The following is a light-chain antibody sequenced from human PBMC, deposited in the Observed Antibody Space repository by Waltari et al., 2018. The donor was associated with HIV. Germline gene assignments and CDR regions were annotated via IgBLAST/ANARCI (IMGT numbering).Light chain of an antibody. J-gene: IGKJ4*01. CDR1: QNIDNW. Sequence: IQMTQSPSSLSASVGDRVTITCRASQNIDNWLAWYQHKPGRGPKVLIFKTSTLETGVPPRFSGSASGTEFTLTITSLQPDDVATYYCHQYNSYPLTFGGGTKVEIK. CDR2: KTS. V-gene: IGKV1-5*03. CDR3: HQYNSYPLT.